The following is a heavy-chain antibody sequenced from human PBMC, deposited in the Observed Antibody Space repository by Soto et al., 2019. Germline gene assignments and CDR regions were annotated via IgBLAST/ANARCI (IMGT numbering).Heavy chain of an antibody. D-gene: IGHD2-2*01. V-gene: IGHV3-23*01. J-gene: IGHJ5*02. CDR2: ISGSGGST. CDR1: GFTFSSYA. CDR3: AKDAEGGDTVVPPNWFDP. Sequence: EVQLLESGGGLVQPGGSLRLSCAASGFTFSSYAMSWVRQAPGKGLEWVSAISGSGGSTYYADSVKGRFTISRDNSKNTLYLQMNSLRAEDTAVYYCAKDAEGGDTVVPPNWFDPWGQGTLVTVSS.